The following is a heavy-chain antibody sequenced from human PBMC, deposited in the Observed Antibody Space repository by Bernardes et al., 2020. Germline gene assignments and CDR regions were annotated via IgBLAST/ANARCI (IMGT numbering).Heavy chain of an antibody. J-gene: IGHJ4*02. V-gene: IGHV4-59*01. CDR2: IYYSGST. Sequence: SETLSLTCTVSGGSINSYYWSWIRQSPGRGLEWIGHIYYSGSTDYNASLKRRVSISVDTSTTQFSLKLSSVAAADTAGYYCSRDQGDYFDSWGQGTLVTVSA. CDR3: SRDQGDYFDS. CDR1: GGSINSYY.